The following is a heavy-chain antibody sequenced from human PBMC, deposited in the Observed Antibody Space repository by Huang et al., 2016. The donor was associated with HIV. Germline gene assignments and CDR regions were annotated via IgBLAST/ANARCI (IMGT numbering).Heavy chain of an antibody. J-gene: IGHJ4*02. V-gene: IGHV3-7*01. CDR3: ARDQEGALDY. D-gene: IGHD3-16*01. CDR1: GFSFSRSW. Sequence: EVQLVESGGGLVQPGGSLRLSCAASGFSFSRSWMSWVRQAPGKGLEWVDNIRGDGGDKTQVDSVKGRFTISRDNAKNSLYLQMDSLGVGDTAVYYCARDQEGALDYWGQGVLVTVSS. CDR2: IRGDGGDK.